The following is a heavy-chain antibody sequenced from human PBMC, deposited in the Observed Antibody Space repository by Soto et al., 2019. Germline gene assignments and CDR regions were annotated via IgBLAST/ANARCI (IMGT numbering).Heavy chain of an antibody. CDR3: ARGERSIAARQGPWFVP. J-gene: IGHJ5*02. Sequence: EVQLVESGGGLVQPGGSLRLSCAASGFTFSSYSMNWVRQAPGKGLEWVSDISSSSSTIYYAASVKGRVTISRDNAKNSLDLQMTSQRAEDAAVDYCARGERSIAARQGPWFVPWGQGTLVTVSS. CDR1: GFTFSSYS. D-gene: IGHD6-6*01. V-gene: IGHV3-48*01. CDR2: ISSSSSTI.